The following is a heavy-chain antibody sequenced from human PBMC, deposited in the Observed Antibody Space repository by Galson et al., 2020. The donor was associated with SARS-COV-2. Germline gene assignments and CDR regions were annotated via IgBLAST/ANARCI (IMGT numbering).Heavy chain of an antibody. V-gene: IGHV3-33*01. D-gene: IGHD5-12*01. CDR1: GFTFSSYG. Sequence: GGSLRLSCAASGFTFSSYGMHWVRQAPGKGLEWVAVIWYDGSNKYYADSVKGRFTISRDNSKNTLYLQMNSLRAEDTAVYYCARDIAGWLGYYYYGMDVWGQGTTVTVSS. J-gene: IGHJ6*02. CDR2: IWYDGSNK. CDR3: ARDIAGWLGYYYYGMDV.